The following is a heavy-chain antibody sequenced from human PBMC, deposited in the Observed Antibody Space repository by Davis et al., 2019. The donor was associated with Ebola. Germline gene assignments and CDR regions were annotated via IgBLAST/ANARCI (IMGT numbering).Heavy chain of an antibody. Sequence: AASVKVSCKASGYTFTSYGISWVRQAPGQGLEWMGWISAYNGNTNYAQRLQGRVTMTTDTSTNTAYMELRSLRSDDTAVYYCVRGYCSGGSCYRFDYWGQGTLVTVSS. V-gene: IGHV1-18*01. CDR3: VRGYCSGGSCYRFDY. J-gene: IGHJ4*02. D-gene: IGHD2-15*01. CDR2: ISAYNGNT. CDR1: GYTFTSYG.